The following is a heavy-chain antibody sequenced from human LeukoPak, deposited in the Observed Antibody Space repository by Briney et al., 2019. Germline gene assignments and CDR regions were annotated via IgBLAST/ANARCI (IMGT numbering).Heavy chain of an antibody. Sequence: GGSLRLSCAASGFTVSSNYMSWVRQAPGKGLEWVSVIYSGGSTYYADSVKGRFTISRDNAKNSLYLQMNSLRAEDTALYYCAKDIYYGSGSPYGMDVWGQGTTVTVSS. D-gene: IGHD3-10*01. CDR3: AKDIYYGSGSPYGMDV. CDR2: IYSGGST. V-gene: IGHV3-53*05. J-gene: IGHJ6*02. CDR1: GFTVSSNY.